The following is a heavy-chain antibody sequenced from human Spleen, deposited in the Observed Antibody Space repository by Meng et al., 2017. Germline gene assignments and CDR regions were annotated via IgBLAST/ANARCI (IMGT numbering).Heavy chain of an antibody. D-gene: IGHD2-15*01. CDR2: IKYDGSEK. CDR3: ARPLYCSGGCCGHTGMDV. V-gene: IGHV3-7*01. Sequence: GESLKISCAASGFYFNNAWMSWVRQAPGKGLEWVANIKYDGSEKYYVDSVKGRFTISRDNAKNSLYLQMNSLRAEDTAVYYCARPLYCSGGCCGHTGMDVWGQGTTVTVSS. J-gene: IGHJ6*02. CDR1: GFYFNNAW.